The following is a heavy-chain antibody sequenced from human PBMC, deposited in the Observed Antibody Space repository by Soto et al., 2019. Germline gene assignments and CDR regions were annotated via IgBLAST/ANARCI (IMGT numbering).Heavy chain of an antibody. D-gene: IGHD3-10*01. Sequence: QVQLQESGPGLVKPSQTLSLTCAVSGASISSGDYYWSWIRQHPGKGLAWIGYIYYNGRAYYNPSFNSRVTMSSDTSKNQFSLKLSSVTAADTAVYYCARRGAGSGSFDYWGQGALVTVSS. J-gene: IGHJ4*02. V-gene: IGHV4-31*11. CDR1: GASISSGDYY. CDR3: ARRGAGSGSFDY. CDR2: IYYNGRA.